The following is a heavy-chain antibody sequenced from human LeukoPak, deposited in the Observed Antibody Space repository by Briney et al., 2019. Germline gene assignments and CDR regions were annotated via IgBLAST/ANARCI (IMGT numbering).Heavy chain of an antibody. J-gene: IGHJ4*02. D-gene: IGHD1-7*01. Sequence: PGGSLRLSCAASGFTFSSSGMHWVRQAPGKGLEWVASIRNDGTNKYYADSVKGRFTISRDNSKNTLYLQMNSLRVEDTTVYYCAKDRTGTYFDYWGQGILVTVSS. CDR2: IRNDGTNK. CDR3: AKDRTGTYFDY. CDR1: GFTFSSSG. V-gene: IGHV3-30*02.